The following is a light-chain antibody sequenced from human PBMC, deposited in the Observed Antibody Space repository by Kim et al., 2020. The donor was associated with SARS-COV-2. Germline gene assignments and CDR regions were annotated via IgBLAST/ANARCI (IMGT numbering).Light chain of an antibody. CDR1: SLRSYY. V-gene: IGLV3-19*01. Sequence: SSELTQDPALSVALGQTVKITCQGDSLRSYYASWYQQKPGQAPVLVIYGKNSRPSEIPDRFSGSSSGNTASLTITGTQAEDEADYYCKSRDNSGNHVVFG. CDR2: GKN. CDR3: KSRDNSGNHVV. J-gene: IGLJ3*02.